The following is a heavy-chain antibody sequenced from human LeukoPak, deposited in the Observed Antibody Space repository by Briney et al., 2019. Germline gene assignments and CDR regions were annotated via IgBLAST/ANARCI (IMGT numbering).Heavy chain of an antibody. D-gene: IGHD1-1*01. CDR3: ARHEYDRPPFAAY. V-gene: IGHV5-51*01. CDR2: IYPGDSDT. CDR1: GYSFTSYW. J-gene: IGHJ4*02. Sequence: GESLKISCQGSGYSFTSYWIGWVRQMPGKGLEWMGIIYPGDSDTRYSPSFQGQVTISADKSISTAYLQWSSLKASDTAVYYCARHEYDRPPFAAYWGQGTLVTVSS.